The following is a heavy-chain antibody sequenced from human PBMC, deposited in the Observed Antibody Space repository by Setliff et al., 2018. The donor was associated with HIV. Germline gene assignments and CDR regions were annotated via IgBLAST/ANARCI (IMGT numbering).Heavy chain of an antibody. CDR3: ARLIHTGLLYFDF. CDR1: GGSINSGGYS. J-gene: IGHJ4*02. D-gene: IGHD2-8*02. CDR2: IYTSGST. V-gene: IGHV4-61*02. Sequence: SETLSLTCTVSGGSINSGGYSWGWIRQPAGKGLEWIGRIYTSGSTNYNPSLKSRVTISVDTSKNQFSLNLRSVTAADAAVYFCARLIHTGLLYFDFWGLGTLVTVSS.